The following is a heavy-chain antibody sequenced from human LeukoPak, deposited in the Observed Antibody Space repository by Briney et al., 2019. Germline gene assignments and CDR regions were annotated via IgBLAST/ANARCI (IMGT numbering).Heavy chain of an antibody. CDR1: GFTFSRYA. CDR3: AKSGSAAAGIFDY. Sequence: GGSLRLSCAASGFTFSRYAMSWVRQAPGKGLEWVSAISGSGGSTYYAESVKGRFNISRDNSKKTLCVQMNRLRAEDTAVYYCAKSGSAAAGIFDYWGQGTLVTVSS. CDR2: ISGSGGST. V-gene: IGHV3-23*01. D-gene: IGHD6-13*01. J-gene: IGHJ4*02.